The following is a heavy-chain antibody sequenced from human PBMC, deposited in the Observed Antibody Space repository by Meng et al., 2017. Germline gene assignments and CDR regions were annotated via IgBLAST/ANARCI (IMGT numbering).Heavy chain of an antibody. V-gene: IGHV4-61*02. CDR2: IYTSGST. CDR1: GVSISSGSYY. D-gene: IGHD5-24*01. Sequence: SETLSLTCTVSGVSISSGSYYWSWIRQPAGKGLEWIGRIYTSGSTNYNPSLKSRVTISVDTSKNQFSLKLSSVTAEDTSVYYCAGARMEMATITPYYFDYWGQGTLVTGSS. CDR3: AGARMEMATITPYYFDY. J-gene: IGHJ4*02.